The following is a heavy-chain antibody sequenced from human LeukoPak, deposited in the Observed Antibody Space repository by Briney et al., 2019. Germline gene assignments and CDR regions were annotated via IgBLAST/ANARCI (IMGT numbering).Heavy chain of an antibody. CDR3: ALYCSSTSCYTLRGYYYMDV. CDR1: GGSISSSSYY. J-gene: IGHJ6*03. D-gene: IGHD2-2*02. V-gene: IGHV4-39*01. CDR2: IYYSGST. Sequence: SETLSLTCTVSGGSISSSSYYWGWIRQPPGKGLEWIGSIYYSGSTYYNPSLKSRVTISVDTSKNQSSLKLSSVTAADTAVYYCALYCSSTSCYTLRGYYYMDVWGKGTTVTVSS.